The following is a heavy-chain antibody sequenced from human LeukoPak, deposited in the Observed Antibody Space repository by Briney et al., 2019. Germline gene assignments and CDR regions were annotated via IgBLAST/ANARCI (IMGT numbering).Heavy chain of an antibody. CDR3: ASHFKYCSSTSCYPLGWFDP. V-gene: IGHV4-59*04. D-gene: IGHD2-2*01. CDR2: IYYSGST. CDR1: GGSISSYY. J-gene: IGHJ5*02. Sequence: PSETLSLTCTVSGGSISSYYWSWIRQPPGKGLEWIGYIYYSGSTYYNPSLKSRVTISVGTSKNQFSLKLSSVTAADTAVYYCASHFKYCSSTSCYPLGWFDPWGQGTLVTVSS.